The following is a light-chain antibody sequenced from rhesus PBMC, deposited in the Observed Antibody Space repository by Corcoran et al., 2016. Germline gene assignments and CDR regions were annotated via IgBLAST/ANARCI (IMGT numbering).Light chain of an antibody. Sequence: ETVVTQSPATLALSPGERATLFCRASQSVGSHLAWYQQKPGLAPRLLIYGASSRATGSPDRFRGSGSGTDFTLAITGLEPEDVGVYDCQESSNLSLYSFGQGTKVEIK. CDR1: QSVGSH. V-gene: IGKV3-24*04. CDR2: GAS. J-gene: IGKJ2*01. CDR3: QESSNLSLYS.